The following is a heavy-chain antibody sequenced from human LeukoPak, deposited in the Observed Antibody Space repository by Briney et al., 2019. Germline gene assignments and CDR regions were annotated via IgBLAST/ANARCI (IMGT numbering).Heavy chain of an antibody. CDR1: GFTFSNYY. J-gene: IGHJ4*02. D-gene: IGHD3-3*01. V-gene: IGHV3-7*01. Sequence: GGSLRLSCAVSGFTFSNYYMSWVRQAPGRGLEWVANINQVGTETFYVDSVKGRFTVSRDNARNSLYLQMSSLRAEDTAVYYCATDRGWRTSGYYLYYFEYWGQGTLVTFSS. CDR2: INQVGTET. CDR3: ATDRGWRTSGYYLYYFEY.